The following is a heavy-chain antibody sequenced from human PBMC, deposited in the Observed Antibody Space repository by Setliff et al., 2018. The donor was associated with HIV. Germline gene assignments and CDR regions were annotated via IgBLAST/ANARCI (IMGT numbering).Heavy chain of an antibody. D-gene: IGHD3-10*01. CDR2: INHSGNT. CDR3: ARGLGRGSGTYYNPPGY. Sequence: SETLSLTCAFNGGSFSGYYWMWIRQSPGEGLEWIGEINHSGNTNYNPSLKSRVTMSGDTSKNQFSLNLTSVTAADTAAYFCARGLGRGSGTYYNPPGYWGPGTLVTVSS. CDR1: GGSFSGYY. V-gene: IGHV4-34*01. J-gene: IGHJ4*02.